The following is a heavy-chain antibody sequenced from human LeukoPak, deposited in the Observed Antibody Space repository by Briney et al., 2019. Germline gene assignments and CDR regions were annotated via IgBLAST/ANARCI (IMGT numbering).Heavy chain of an antibody. D-gene: IGHD4-17*01. Sequence: GGSLRLSCAASGFTFDDYAMHWVRQAPGKGLEWVSGISWNSGSIGYADSVKGRFTISRDNAKNSLYLQMNSLRAEDTAVYYRASPQTRATVTPFDYWGQGTLVTVSS. J-gene: IGHJ4*02. CDR1: GFTFDDYA. CDR3: ASPQTRATVTPFDY. V-gene: IGHV3-9*01. CDR2: ISWNSGSI.